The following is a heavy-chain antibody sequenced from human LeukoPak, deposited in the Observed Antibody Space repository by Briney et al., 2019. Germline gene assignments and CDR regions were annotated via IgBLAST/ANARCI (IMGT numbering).Heavy chain of an antibody. J-gene: IGHJ5*02. CDR3: AGPPYIGGFDP. CDR1: GFIFTNYF. Sequence: GGSLRHSCAASGFIFTNYFMSWVRQAPGKGLEWVASIKHDGSEKYYVDSVRGRFTISRDNSKNTLYLQMNSLRAEDTAVYYCAGPPYIGGFDPWGQGTLVTVSS. CDR2: IKHDGSEK. D-gene: IGHD3-16*01. V-gene: IGHV3-7*01.